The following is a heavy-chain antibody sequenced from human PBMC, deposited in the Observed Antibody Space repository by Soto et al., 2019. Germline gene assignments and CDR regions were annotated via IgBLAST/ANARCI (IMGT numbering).Heavy chain of an antibody. V-gene: IGHV3-23*01. CDR3: AVLGYSSSWKRIYYYYYGMDV. J-gene: IGHJ6*02. Sequence: GGSLRLSCAASGFSFSSYAMSWVRQAPGKGLEWVSAISGSGGSTYYADSVKGRFTISRDNSKNTLYLQMNSLRAEDTAVYYCAVLGYSSSWKRIYYYYYGMDVWAQRTTVTVSS. CDR1: GFSFSSYA. D-gene: IGHD6-13*01. CDR2: ISGSGGST.